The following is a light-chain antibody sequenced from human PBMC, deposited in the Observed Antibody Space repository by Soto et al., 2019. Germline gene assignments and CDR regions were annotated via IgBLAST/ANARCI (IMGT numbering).Light chain of an antibody. Sequence: PGERATLSSRASERVSSSYFAWYQQKAGQAPSLLIYAASRRAAGIPDRFSGGGSETDFTLTISRLEPEDFAVYYCQQYGISHLITFGQRTKVDI. CDR2: AAS. V-gene: IGKV3-20*01. CDR3: QQYGISHLIT. CDR1: ERVSSSY. J-gene: IGKJ2*01.